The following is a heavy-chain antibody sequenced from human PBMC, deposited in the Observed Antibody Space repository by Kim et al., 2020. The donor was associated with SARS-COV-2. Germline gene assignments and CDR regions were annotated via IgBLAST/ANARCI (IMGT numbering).Heavy chain of an antibody. CDR2: IYYSGST. Sequence: SETLSLTCTVSGGSISSSSYYWGWIRQPPGKGLEWIGSIYYSGSTYYNPSLKSRVTISVDTSKNQFSLKLSSVTAADTAVYYCARIQIVRIAVAGSEAPPLDYWGQGTLVTVSS. CDR3: ARIQIVRIAVAGSEAPPLDY. V-gene: IGHV4-39*01. J-gene: IGHJ4*02. D-gene: IGHD6-19*01. CDR1: GGSISSSSYY.